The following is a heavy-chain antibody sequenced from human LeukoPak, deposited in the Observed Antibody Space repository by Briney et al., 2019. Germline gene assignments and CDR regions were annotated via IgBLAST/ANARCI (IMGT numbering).Heavy chain of an antibody. V-gene: IGHV4-59*01. CDR1: GGSISSYY. CDR3: ATGLYEGEYSSSSALDY. D-gene: IGHD6-6*01. CDR2: IYYSGST. J-gene: IGHJ4*02. Sequence: SETLSLTCTVSGGSISSYYWSWIRQPPGKGLEWIGYIYYSGSTNYNPSLKSRVTISVDSSKNQFSLKLSSVTAADTAVYYCATGLYEGEYSSSSALDYWGQGTLVTVSS.